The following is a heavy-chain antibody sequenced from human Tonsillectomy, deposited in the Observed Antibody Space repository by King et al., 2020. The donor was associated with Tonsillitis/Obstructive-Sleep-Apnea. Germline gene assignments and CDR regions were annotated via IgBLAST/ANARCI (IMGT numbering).Heavy chain of an antibody. V-gene: IGHV2-70*15. CDR1: GFSLSTSGMC. D-gene: IGHD2-2*01. CDR3: ARTLEYCSSTSCYWTLWY. J-gene: IGHJ4*02. CDR2: IDWDDDK. Sequence: VTLKESGPALVKPTQTLTLTCTFSGFSLSTSGMCVSWIRQPPGKALECLARIDWDDDKYYSTSLKTRLTISKDTSKNQVVLTMTNMDPVGPATYYWARTLEYCSSTSCYWTLWYWGQGTLVTVSS.